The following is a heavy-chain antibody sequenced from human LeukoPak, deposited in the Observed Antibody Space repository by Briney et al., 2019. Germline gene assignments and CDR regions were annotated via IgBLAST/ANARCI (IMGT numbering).Heavy chain of an antibody. V-gene: IGHV1-24*01. J-gene: IGHJ4*02. CDR1: GYTLTELS. CDR2: FDPENGET. CDR3: ATDRLLWFGELSVLDY. Sequence: ASVKVSCTVSGYTLTELSMHWVRQAPGKGLEWMGGFDPENGETIYAQKFQGRVTMTEDTSTDTAYMELSSLRSEDTAVYYCATDRLLWFGELSVLDYWGQGTLVTVSS. D-gene: IGHD3-10*01.